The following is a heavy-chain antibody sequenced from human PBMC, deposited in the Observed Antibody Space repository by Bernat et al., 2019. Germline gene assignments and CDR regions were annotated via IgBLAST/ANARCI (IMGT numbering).Heavy chain of an antibody. CDR3: ARAKQWLVKVPIFDY. CDR1: GFTFSSYA. Sequence: QVQLVESGGGVVQPGRSLRLSCAASGFTFSSYAMHWVRQAPGKGLEWVAVISYDGSNKYYADSVKGRFTISRDNSKNTLYLQMNSLRAEDTAVYYCARAKQWLVKVPIFDYWGQGTLVTVSS. V-gene: IGHV3-30-3*01. D-gene: IGHD6-19*01. CDR2: ISYDGSNK. J-gene: IGHJ4*02.